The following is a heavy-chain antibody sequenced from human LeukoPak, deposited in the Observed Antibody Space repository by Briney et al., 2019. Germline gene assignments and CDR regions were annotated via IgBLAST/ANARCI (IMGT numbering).Heavy chain of an antibody. D-gene: IGHD2-15*01. J-gene: IGHJ5*02. CDR2: ISGSGGST. V-gene: IGHV3-23*01. CDR1: GFTFLSHW. Sequence: GGSLRLSCAASGFTFLSHWMTWVRQAPGKGLEWVSAISGSGGSTYYADSVKGRFTISRDNSKNTLYLQMNSLRAEDTAVYYCAKDRVVVAATPNNWFDPWGQGTLVTVSS. CDR3: AKDRVVVAATPNNWFDP.